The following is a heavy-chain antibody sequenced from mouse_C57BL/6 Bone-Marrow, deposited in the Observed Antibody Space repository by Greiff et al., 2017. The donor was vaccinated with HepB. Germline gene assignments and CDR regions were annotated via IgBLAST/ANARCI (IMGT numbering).Heavy chain of an antibody. CDR1: GYTFTSYW. CDR2: IDPSDSYT. CDR3: AREYYGSSYGWYFDV. V-gene: IGHV1-69*01. D-gene: IGHD1-1*01. J-gene: IGHJ1*03. Sequence: QVQLKQPGAELVMPGASVKLSCKASGYTFTSYWMHWVKQRPGQGLEWIGEIDPSDSYTNYNQKFKGKSTLTVDKSSSTAYMQLSSLTSEDSAVYYCAREYYGSSYGWYFDVWGTGTTVTVSS.